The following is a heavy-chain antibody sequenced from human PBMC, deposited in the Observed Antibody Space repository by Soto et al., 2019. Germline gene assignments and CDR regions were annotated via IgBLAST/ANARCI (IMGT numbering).Heavy chain of an antibody. CDR2: IYTSGST. Sequence: QVQLQESGPGLVKPSETLSLTCTVSGGSISSYYWSWIRQPAGKGLEWIGRIYTSGSTNYNPSLESRVTMSVDTSKKQFSLKLSSVPAADTAMYHCAREGSCVRYFDYWGQGTLVTVSS. V-gene: IGHV4-4*07. J-gene: IGHJ4*02. D-gene: IGHD2-8*01. CDR3: AREGSCVRYFDY. CDR1: GGSISSYY.